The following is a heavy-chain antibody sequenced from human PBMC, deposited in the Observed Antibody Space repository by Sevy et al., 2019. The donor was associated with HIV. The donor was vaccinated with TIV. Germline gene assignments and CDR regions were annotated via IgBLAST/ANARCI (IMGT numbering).Heavy chain of an antibody. Sequence: GGSLRLSCAASGFIFSNYAMSWVRQAPGKGLEWVSTTSGGGDRTFYADYVKGRFSVSRDNSKNTLYLQLNSLTAEDTAVYYCANPNYYDGTDYWGQGTLVTVSS. D-gene: IGHD3-22*01. CDR2: TSGGGDRT. J-gene: IGHJ4*02. CDR3: ANPNYYDGTDY. CDR1: GFIFSNYA. V-gene: IGHV3-23*01.